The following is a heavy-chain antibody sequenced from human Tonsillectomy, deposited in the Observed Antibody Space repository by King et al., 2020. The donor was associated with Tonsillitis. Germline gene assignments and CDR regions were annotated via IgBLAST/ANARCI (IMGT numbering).Heavy chain of an antibody. J-gene: IGHJ4*02. Sequence: QGQLVQSGAEVKKPGSSVRVSCTATASGGTFSSYAINWVRQAPGQGLEWMGGIIPIFHTTNYAQRFQDRVTITADESKSTAYMELSSLRSEDTAVYFCTAPMGAVLGNYFDFWGQGTLITVSS. CDR2: IIPIFHTT. CDR3: TAPMGAVLGNYFDF. V-gene: IGHV1-69*01. CDR1: GGTFSSYA. D-gene: IGHD1-26*01.